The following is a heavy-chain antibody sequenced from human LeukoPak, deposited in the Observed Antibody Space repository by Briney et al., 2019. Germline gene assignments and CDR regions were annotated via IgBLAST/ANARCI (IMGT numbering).Heavy chain of an antibody. J-gene: IGHJ6*02. CDR2: IYPGDSET. D-gene: IGHD1-20*01. CDR3: SGLKQYDWNYNVMDV. Sequence: PGESLKIPCKGSGYNFTNYWIAWVRQMPGRGLEWMGIIYPGDSETRYSPSFQGQVTISADKSISTAYLQWSSLRASDTAMFYCSGLKQYDWNYNVMDVWGQGTTVTVSS. V-gene: IGHV5-51*01. CDR1: GYNFTNYW.